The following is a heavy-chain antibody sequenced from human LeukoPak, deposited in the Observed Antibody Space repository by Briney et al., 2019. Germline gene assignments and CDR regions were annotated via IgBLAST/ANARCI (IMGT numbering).Heavy chain of an antibody. V-gene: IGHV3-48*01. Sequence: RAGGSLRLSCAASGFTFSSYSMNWVRQAPGKGLEWVSYISSSSSTIYYADSVKGRFTISRDNAKNSLYLQMNSLRAEDTAVYYCARDDYDYVFNFGYWGQGTLVTVSS. CDR2: ISSSSSTI. CDR1: GFTFSSYS. CDR3: ARDDYDYVFNFGY. J-gene: IGHJ4*02. D-gene: IGHD3-16*01.